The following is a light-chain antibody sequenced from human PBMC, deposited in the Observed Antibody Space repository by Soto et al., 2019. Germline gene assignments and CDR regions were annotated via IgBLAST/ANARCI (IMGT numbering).Light chain of an antibody. J-gene: IGKJ2*01. Sequence: DIVMTQSPDSLSVSLGERATINCKSSHIVLYRCSKNNCXSWXQXXXXXXXXXXXXXXTXXXSRVPDRFRGSGSGTDFTLTISSLQAEDVAVYYCQQYYSTPYTFGQGTKVDIK. V-gene: IGKV4-1*01. CDR3: QQYYSTPYT. CDR2: XXT. CDR1: HIVLYRCSKNNC.